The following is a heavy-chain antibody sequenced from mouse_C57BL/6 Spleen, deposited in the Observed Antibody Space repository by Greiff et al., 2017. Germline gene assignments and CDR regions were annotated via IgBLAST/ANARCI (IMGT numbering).Heavy chain of an antibody. Sequence: EVHLVESGGGLVKPGGSLKLSCAASGFTFSSYTMSWVRQTPEKRLEWVATISGGGGNTYYPDSVKGRFTISRDNAKNTLYLQMSSLRSEDTALYYCARHRGYGSSFYLDYWGQGTTLTVSS. CDR2: ISGGGGNT. D-gene: IGHD1-1*01. V-gene: IGHV5-9*01. CDR3: ARHRGYGSSFYLDY. CDR1: GFTFSSYT. J-gene: IGHJ2*01.